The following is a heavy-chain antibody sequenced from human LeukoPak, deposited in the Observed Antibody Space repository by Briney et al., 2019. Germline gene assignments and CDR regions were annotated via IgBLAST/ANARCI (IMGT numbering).Heavy chain of an antibody. Sequence: PGGPLRLSCAASGFTFSSYAMSWVRQAPGKGLDWVSAISGSGGSTYYADSVKGRFTISRDNSKNTLYLQMNSLRAEDTAVYYCAKGKISGGSCYLDYWGQGTLVTVSS. CDR2: ISGSGGST. J-gene: IGHJ4*02. D-gene: IGHD2-15*01. CDR1: GFTFSSYA. V-gene: IGHV3-23*01. CDR3: AKGKISGGSCYLDY.